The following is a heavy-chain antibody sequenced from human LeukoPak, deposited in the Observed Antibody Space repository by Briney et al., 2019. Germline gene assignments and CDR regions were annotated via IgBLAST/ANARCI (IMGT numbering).Heavy chain of an antibody. Sequence: PGGSLRLSCAASGFTFSSYAMHWVRQAPGKGLEWVAVISYDGSNKYYADSVKGRFTISRDNSKSTLYLQMNSLRAEDTAVYYCARDYGDYTRTNGMDVWGQGTTVTVSS. CDR3: ARDYGDYTRTNGMDV. J-gene: IGHJ6*02. CDR1: GFTFSSYA. D-gene: IGHD4-17*01. CDR2: ISYDGSNK. V-gene: IGHV3-30-3*01.